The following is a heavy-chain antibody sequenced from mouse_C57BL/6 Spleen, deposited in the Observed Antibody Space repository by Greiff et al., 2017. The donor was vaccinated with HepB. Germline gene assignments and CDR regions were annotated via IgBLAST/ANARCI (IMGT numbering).Heavy chain of an antibody. Sequence: QVQLQQSAAELVKPGASVKISCKVSGYTFTDHTIHWMKQRPEQGLEWIGYIYPRDGSSRYNEKFKGKATLTEDKSSSTAYMQLNSLTSEDSAVFFCARRTTVGYFDVWGTGTTVTVSS. J-gene: IGHJ1*03. V-gene: IGHV1-78*01. CDR2: IYPRDGSS. CDR3: ARRTTVGYFDV. D-gene: IGHD1-1*01. CDR1: GYTFTDHT.